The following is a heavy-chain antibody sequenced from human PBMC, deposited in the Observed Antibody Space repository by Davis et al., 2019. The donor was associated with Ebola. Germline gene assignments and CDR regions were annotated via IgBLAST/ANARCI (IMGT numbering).Heavy chain of an antibody. Sequence: ASVKVSCKASGYTFTGYYMHWVRQAPGQRLEWMGWINAGNGNTKYSQKFQGRVTITRDTSASTAYMELSSLRSEDTAVYYCALSYDILTGYLDYWGQGTLVTVSS. V-gene: IGHV1-3*01. D-gene: IGHD3-9*01. CDR2: INAGNGNT. J-gene: IGHJ4*02. CDR3: ALSYDILTGYLDY. CDR1: GYTFTGYY.